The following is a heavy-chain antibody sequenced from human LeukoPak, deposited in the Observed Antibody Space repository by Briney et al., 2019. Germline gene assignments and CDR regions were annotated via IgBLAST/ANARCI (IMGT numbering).Heavy chain of an antibody. V-gene: IGHV3-23*01. J-gene: IGHJ4*02. Sequence: GGSLRLSCAASGFTFSSYAMSLVRQAPGKGLEWVSAISGSGGSTYYADSVKGRFTISRDNSKNTLYLQMNSLRAEDTAVYYCAKDQGYYDSSNSDYWGQGTLVTVSS. CDR3: AKDQGYYDSSNSDY. D-gene: IGHD3-22*01. CDR2: ISGSGGST. CDR1: GFTFSSYA.